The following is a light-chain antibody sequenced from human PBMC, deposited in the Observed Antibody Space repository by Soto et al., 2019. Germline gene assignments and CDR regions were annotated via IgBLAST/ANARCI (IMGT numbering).Light chain of an antibody. CDR1: SSDVGAYNF. V-gene: IGLV2-14*01. CDR3: SSYTSTFALV. CDR2: DVS. J-gene: IGLJ2*01. Sequence: QSALTQPASVSGSPGQSITISCTGTSSDVGAYNFVSWYQQNPGKVPKLVIYDVSNRPPGVSNRFSGSKSGNTASLTISGLQAEDEADYYCSSYTSTFALVFGGGTMVTVL.